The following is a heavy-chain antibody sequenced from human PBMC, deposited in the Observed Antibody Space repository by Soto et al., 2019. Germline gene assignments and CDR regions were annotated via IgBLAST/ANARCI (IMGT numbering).Heavy chain of an antibody. Sequence: EVRLLESGGGLVQPGGSLRLSCEASGFTFSAYTMNWVRQVPGKGLQWVSGIFGSGGGIQYADSVRGRFTVSRDNARNTLYLQLASLRAEDTAVYYCAKALIASNGVWEPFAMWGQGTEVTVSS. V-gene: IGHV3-23*01. CDR1: GFTFSAYT. CDR3: AKALIASNGVWEPFAM. D-gene: IGHD2-8*01. CDR2: IFGSGGGI. J-gene: IGHJ3*02.